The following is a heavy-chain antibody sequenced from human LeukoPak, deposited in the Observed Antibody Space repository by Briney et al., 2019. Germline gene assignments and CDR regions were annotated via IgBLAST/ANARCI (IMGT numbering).Heavy chain of an antibody. V-gene: IGHV1-2*02. D-gene: IGHD6-19*01. Sequence: GASVKVSCKASGYTFTGYYPHWVRQAPGQGLEWMGRINPSSGDTNYAQKSQGRVTMTRDTSISTAYLELSTLTSDDTAVYFCARVSVAGTPDRDYFDYWGQGTLVTVSS. CDR1: GYTFTGYY. J-gene: IGHJ4*02. CDR3: ARVSVAGTPDRDYFDY. CDR2: INPSSGDT.